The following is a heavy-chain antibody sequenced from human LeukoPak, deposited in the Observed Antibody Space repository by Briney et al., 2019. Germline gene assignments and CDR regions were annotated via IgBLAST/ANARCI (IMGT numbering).Heavy chain of an antibody. CDR1: GGSISSGGYY. CDR3: ARDSPDYHDSSGYSNWFDP. Sequence: SETLSLTCTVSGGSISSGGYYWSWIRQHPGKCLEWIGYIYYSGSTYYNPSLKSRVTISVDTSKNQFSLKLSSVTAADTAVYYCARDSPDYHDSSGYSNWFDPWGQGTLVTVSS. V-gene: IGHV4-31*03. CDR2: IYYSGST. D-gene: IGHD3-22*01. J-gene: IGHJ5*02.